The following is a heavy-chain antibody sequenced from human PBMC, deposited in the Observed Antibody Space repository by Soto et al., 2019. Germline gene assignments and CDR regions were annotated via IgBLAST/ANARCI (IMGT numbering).Heavy chain of an antibody. CDR2: IYHSGST. D-gene: IGHD1-20*01. Sequence: SETMSLTCAVSGGSISSGGYSWSWIRQPPGKGLEWIGYIYHSGSTYYNPSLKSRVTISVDRSKNQFPLKLSSVTAADTAVYYCARDKITGILDYWGQGTLVTVSS. CDR1: GGSISSGGYS. CDR3: ARDKITGILDY. V-gene: IGHV4-30-2*01. J-gene: IGHJ4*02.